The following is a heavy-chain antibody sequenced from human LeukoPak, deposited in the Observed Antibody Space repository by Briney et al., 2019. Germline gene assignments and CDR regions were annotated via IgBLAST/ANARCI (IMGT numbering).Heavy chain of an antibody. V-gene: IGHV3-7*01. J-gene: IGHJ4*02. CDR1: GFTFSGYW. CDR3: AGLKWQLEWPTFDY. D-gene: IGHD6-13*01. CDR2: IKRDGSEK. Sequence: GGSLRLSCAASGFTFSGYWMSWVRQAPEKGLEWVANIKRDGSEKYYVDSVKGRFTISRDNTENSLYLQMNSLRVEDTAVYYCAGLKWQLEWPTFDYWGQGTLVTVSS.